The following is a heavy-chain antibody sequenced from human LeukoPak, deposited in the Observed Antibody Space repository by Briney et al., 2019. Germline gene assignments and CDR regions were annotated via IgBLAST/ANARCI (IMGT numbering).Heavy chain of an antibody. J-gene: IGHJ3*02. Sequence: GASVKVSCKASGYTFTSYGISWVRQAPGQGLEWMGWISAYNGNTNHAQKLQGRVTMTTDTSTSTAYMELRSLRSDDTAVYYCARGRGQRLDGYNFDGAFDIWGQGTMVTVSS. CDR2: ISAYNGNT. CDR3: ARGRGQRLDGYNFDGAFDI. V-gene: IGHV1-18*01. D-gene: IGHD5-24*01. CDR1: GYTFTSYG.